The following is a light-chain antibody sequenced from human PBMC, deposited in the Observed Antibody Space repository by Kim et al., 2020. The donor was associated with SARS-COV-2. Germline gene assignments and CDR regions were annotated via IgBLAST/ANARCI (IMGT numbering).Light chain of an antibody. CDR1: QGISKY. V-gene: IGKV1-9*01. Sequence: ASVGDRVTITCRASQGISKYLVWYQQKPGKAPNLLIYGASTLQSGVPSRFSGSGSGTEFTLTISSLQPEDSATYYCHQVNSYPLTFGGGTRLEIK. CDR3: HQVNSYPLT. J-gene: IGKJ5*01. CDR2: GAS.